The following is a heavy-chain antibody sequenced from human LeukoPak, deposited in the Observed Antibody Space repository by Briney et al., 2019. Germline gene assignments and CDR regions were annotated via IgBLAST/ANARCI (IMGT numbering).Heavy chain of an antibody. J-gene: IGHJ6*02. Sequence: SVKVSCKASGGTFSSYAISWVRQAPGQGLEWMGGIIPIFGTANYAQKFQGRVTITADESTSTAYMELSSLRSEDTAVYYCARGQAVPVEFHLYYYYGMDVWGQGTTVTVSS. D-gene: IGHD3-10*01. CDR1: GGTFSSYA. CDR3: ARGQAVPVEFHLYYYYGMDV. V-gene: IGHV1-69*13. CDR2: IIPIFGTA.